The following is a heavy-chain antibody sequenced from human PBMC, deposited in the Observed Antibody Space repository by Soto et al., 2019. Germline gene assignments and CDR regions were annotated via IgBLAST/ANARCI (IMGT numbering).Heavy chain of an antibody. J-gene: IGHJ4*02. D-gene: IGHD6-19*01. Sequence: PGESLKISCKGSGYSFTSYWIGWVRQMPGKGLEWMGIIYPGDSDARYSPSFQGQVTISADKSISTAYLQWSSLKASDTAMYYCARQVAVAGTIIAYCGQGTLVTVSS. V-gene: IGHV5-51*01. CDR1: GYSFTSYW. CDR3: ARQVAVAGTIIAY. CDR2: IYPGDSDA.